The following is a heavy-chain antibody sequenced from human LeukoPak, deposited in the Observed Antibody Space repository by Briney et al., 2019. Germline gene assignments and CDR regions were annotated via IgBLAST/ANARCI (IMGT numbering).Heavy chain of an antibody. CDR2: INHSGST. CDR3: ARGSGFGGVIVY. CDR1: GGSFSGYY. Sequence: SETLSLTCAVYGGSFSGYYWSWIRQPPGKGLEWIGEINHSGSTNYNPSLKSRVTMSVDTSKNQFSLKLSSVTAADTAVYYCARGSGFGGVIVYWGQGTLVTVSS. V-gene: IGHV4-34*01. D-gene: IGHD3-16*02. J-gene: IGHJ4*02.